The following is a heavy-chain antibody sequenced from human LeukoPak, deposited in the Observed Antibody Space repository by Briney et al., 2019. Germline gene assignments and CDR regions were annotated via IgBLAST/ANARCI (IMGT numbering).Heavy chain of an antibody. D-gene: IGHD4-23*01. CDR1: GYTFTSYY. CDR2: INPSGGST. V-gene: IGHV1-46*01. CDR3: ARSFTVVTHFDY. J-gene: IGHJ4*02. Sequence: ASVRVSCKASGYTFTSYYMHWVRQASGQGLEWMGIINPSGGSTSYAQKFQGRVTMTRDTSTSTVYMELSSLRSEDTAVYYCARSFTVVTHFDYWGQGTLVTVSS.